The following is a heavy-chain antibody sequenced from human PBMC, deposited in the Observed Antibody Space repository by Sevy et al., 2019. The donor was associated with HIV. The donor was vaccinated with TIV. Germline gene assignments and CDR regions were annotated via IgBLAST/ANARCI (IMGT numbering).Heavy chain of an antibody. D-gene: IGHD2-2*01. J-gene: IGHJ6*02. V-gene: IGHV7-4-1*01. CDR1: GYTFTTYA. CDR2: INTNTGNP. Sequence: ASVKVSCKASGYTFTTYAINWVRQAPGQGLEWMGWINTNTGNPTYAQGFTGRFVFSLDTSVSTAYLQIGSLKTEETAVYFCARDPTQIVVVPAALRDYYYYAMDVWGQGTTVTVSS. CDR3: ARDPTQIVVVPAALRDYYYYAMDV.